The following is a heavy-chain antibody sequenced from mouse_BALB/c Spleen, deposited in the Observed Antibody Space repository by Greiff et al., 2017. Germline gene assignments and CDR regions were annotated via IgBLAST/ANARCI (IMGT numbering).Heavy chain of an antibody. CDR1: GYTFTSYT. Sequence: VQLQQSAAELARPGASVKMSCKASGYTFTSYTMHWVKQRPGQGLEWIGYIKPSSGYTEYNQKIKDKTTLTADKSSSTAYMQLSSLTSEDSAVYYCARSGYYGSSYDDWGQGTTLTVSS. CDR2: IKPSSGYT. D-gene: IGHD1-1*01. J-gene: IGHJ2*01. CDR3: ARSGYYGSSYDD. V-gene: IGHV1-4*02.